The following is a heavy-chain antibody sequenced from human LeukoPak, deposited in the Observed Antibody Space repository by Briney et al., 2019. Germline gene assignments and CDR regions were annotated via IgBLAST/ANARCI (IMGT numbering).Heavy chain of an antibody. V-gene: IGHV4-38-2*02. J-gene: IGHJ4*02. CDR2: IYHSGST. CDR3: AKSGGYGLIDY. Sequence: SETLSLTCTVSGYSISSGYYWGWIRQPPGKGLEWIGSIYHSGSTYYNPSLKSRVTISVDTSKNQFSLKLSSVTAADTAMYYCAKSGGYGLIDYWGQGIRVIVSS. D-gene: IGHD1-26*01. CDR1: GYSISSGYY.